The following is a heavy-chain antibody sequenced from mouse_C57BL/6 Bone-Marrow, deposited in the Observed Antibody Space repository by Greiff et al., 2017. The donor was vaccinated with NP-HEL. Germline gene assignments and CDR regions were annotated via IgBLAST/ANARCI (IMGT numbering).Heavy chain of an antibody. D-gene: IGHD1-2*01. V-gene: IGHV1-4*01. J-gene: IGHJ4*01. CDR3: ARGHYYDAMDY. CDR1: GFNIKDYY. Sequence: VQLQQSGAELVRPGASVKLSCTASGFNIKDYYMHWVKQRPGQGLEWIGYINPSSGYTKYNQKFKDKATLTADKSSSTAYMQLSSLTSEDSAVYYCARGHYYDAMDYWGQGTSVTVSS. CDR2: INPSSGYT.